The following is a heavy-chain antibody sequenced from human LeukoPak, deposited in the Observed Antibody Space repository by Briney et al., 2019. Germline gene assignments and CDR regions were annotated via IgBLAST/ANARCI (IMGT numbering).Heavy chain of an antibody. CDR2: INSKTDGGPT. CDR1: GFTFSNAW. CDR3: ATGPLDY. Sequence: GGSLGLSCIASGFTFSNAWMSWVRQVPGKGLEWIGRINSKTDGGPTVYTAPVKGRFSISRDDSKNTLFLQMNSLETDDTAVYYCATGPLDYWGQGALVTVSS. J-gene: IGHJ4*02. V-gene: IGHV3-15*01.